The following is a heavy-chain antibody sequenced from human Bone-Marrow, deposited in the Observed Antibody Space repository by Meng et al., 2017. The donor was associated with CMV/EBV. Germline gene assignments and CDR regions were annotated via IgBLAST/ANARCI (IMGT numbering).Heavy chain of an antibody. D-gene: IGHD3-3*01. CDR1: GYTFTGQF. CDR2: INPKSGGT. V-gene: IGHV1-2*02. J-gene: IGHJ3*01. CDR3: ARDIGSYDFWSAYLGAFDV. Sequence: ASVKVSCKASGYTFTGQFMHWVRQAPGQGLEWMGWINPKSGGTRYAQKFQGRVTLTRDTSITTGYMELSSLRLDDTAFYYCARDIGSYDFWSAYLGAFDVWGPGTVVNVSS.